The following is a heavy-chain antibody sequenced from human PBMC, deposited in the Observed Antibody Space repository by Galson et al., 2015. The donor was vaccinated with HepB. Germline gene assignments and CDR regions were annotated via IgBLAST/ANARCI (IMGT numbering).Heavy chain of an antibody. CDR3: ARGSYSRTWALDY. CDR2: INHSGST. CDR1: GGSFSSYY. Sequence: LSLTCGVYGGSFSSYYCNWIRQPPGKGLEWIGEINHSGSTNNNPSLKSRVTISVDTSTNQFSLKLTSVTAADTAVYYCARGSYSRTWALDYWGQGTPVTVSS. V-gene: IGHV4-34*01. J-gene: IGHJ4*02. D-gene: IGHD1-26*01.